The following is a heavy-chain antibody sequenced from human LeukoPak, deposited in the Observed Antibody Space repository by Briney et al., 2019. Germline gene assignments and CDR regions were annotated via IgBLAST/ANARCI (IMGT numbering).Heavy chain of an antibody. CDR3: ARLFSSDWSPYYFDY. Sequence: SETLSLTCTVSGASISAYYWSWIRQPAGKGLEYIGPIYYTGSTNYNPSLKSRVTISVDTSKNQFSLQLSSVTAADTAVYYCARLFSSDWSPYYFDYWGQGALVTVSS. V-gene: IGHV4-59*08. J-gene: IGHJ4*02. CDR1: GASISAYY. CDR2: IYYTGST. D-gene: IGHD6-19*01.